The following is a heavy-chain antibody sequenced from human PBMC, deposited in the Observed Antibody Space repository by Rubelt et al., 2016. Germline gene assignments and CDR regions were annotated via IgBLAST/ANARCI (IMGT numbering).Heavy chain of an antibody. CDR2: MYYSGST. J-gene: IGHJ4*02. V-gene: IGHV4-61*05. Sequence: QLQLQESGPGLVKPSETLSLTCTVSGGSISSSSCYWGWIRQPPGKGLEWIGYMYYSGSTNYNPSLKSRVTISLDTSKNQFFLKLSSVTAADTAVYYCATSGGNGGDFDYWGQGTLVTVSS. D-gene: IGHD4-23*01. CDR1: GGSISSSSCY. CDR3: ATSGGNGGDFDY.